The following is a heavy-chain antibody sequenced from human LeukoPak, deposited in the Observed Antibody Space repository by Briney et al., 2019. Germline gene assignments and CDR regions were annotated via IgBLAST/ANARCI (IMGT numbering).Heavy chain of an antibody. Sequence: ASVKVSCKASGYTFTSYYMHWVRQAPGQGLEWMGIINPSGGSTSYAQKFQGRVTMTRGTSTSTVYMELSGLRSEDTAVYYCARDEVVVPAAPGRAEYFQHWGQGTLVTVSS. D-gene: IGHD2-2*01. V-gene: IGHV1-46*01. J-gene: IGHJ1*01. CDR2: INPSGGST. CDR1: GYTFTSYY. CDR3: ARDEVVVPAAPGRAEYFQH.